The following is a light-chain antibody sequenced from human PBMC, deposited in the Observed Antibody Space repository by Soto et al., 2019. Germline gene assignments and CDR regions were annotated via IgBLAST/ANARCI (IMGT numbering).Light chain of an antibody. CDR2: GAS. CDR1: QSVSSN. V-gene: IGKV3-15*01. CDR3: QQYIRWPLT. J-gene: IGKJ4*01. Sequence: EIVMTQSPATLSVSPGERATLSCRASQSVSSNLAWYQQKPGQAPSLLIYGASTRATGTPARFSGSGSGTEFTLTISSLQSEDFAVYYCQQYIRWPLTFGRGTKVHIK.